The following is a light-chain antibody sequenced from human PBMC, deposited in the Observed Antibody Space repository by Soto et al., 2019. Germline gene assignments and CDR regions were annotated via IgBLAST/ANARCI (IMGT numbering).Light chain of an antibody. CDR3: QKYYSTPPVT. CDR2: WAS. J-gene: IGKJ4*01. CDR1: QRVLYSPRNKSY. V-gene: IGKV4-1*01. Sequence: DIVVTQSPDSLAVSLGERATINCKSSQRVLYSPRNKSYIAWFQQKPGQPPTLLIYWASSREPGVPDRFTGRGSGTDFTLTISSLQTEDVAVYYCQKYYSTPPVTFGVGTQVEIK.